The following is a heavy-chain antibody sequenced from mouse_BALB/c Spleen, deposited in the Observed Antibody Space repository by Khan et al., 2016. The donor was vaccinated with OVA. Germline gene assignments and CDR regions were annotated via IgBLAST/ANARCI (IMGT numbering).Heavy chain of an antibody. J-gene: IGHJ3*01. CDR2: ISSGSFTI. Sequence: EVELVESGGGLVQPGGSRKLSCAASGFTFSNFGMHWVRQPPEKGLEWVAYISSGSFTINYADTVQGRFTISRDNPKNTLFLQMTSLRSEDTAMYYCTRDYYGSSYVADWGQGTLVTVSA. CDR1: GFTFSNFG. V-gene: IGHV5-17*02. D-gene: IGHD1-1*01. CDR3: TRDYYGSSYVAD.